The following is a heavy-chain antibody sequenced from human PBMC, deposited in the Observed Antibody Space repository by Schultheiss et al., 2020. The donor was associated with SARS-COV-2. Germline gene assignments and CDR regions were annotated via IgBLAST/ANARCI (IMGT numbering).Heavy chain of an antibody. CDR1: GYTFTNYA. CDR2: IIPILGIA. D-gene: IGHD4-11*01. J-gene: IGHJ6*02. Sequence: SVKVSCKASGYTFTNYAMHWVRQAPGQGLEWMGRIIPILGIANYAQKFQGRVTITADESTSTAYMELSSLRSEDTAVYYCARGYSNYGRYGMDVWGQGTTVTVSS. V-gene: IGHV1-69*04. CDR3: ARGYSNYGRYGMDV.